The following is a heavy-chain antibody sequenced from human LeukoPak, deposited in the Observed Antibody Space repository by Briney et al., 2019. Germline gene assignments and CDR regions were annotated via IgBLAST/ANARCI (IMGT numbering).Heavy chain of an antibody. D-gene: IGHD3-10*01. CDR3: ARQGGLGILWFGELSSFDP. Sequence: SETLSLTCTVSGGSISSSSYYWGWIRQPPGKGLVWIGSIYYSGSTYYNPSLKSRVTISVDTSKNQFSLKLSSVTAADTAVYYCARQGGLGILWFGELSSFDPWGQGTLVTVSS. CDR2: IYYSGST. CDR1: GGSISSSSYY. V-gene: IGHV4-39*01. J-gene: IGHJ5*02.